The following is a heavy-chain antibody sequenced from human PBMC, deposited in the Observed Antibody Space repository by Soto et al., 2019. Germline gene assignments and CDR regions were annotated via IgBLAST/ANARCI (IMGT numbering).Heavy chain of an antibody. V-gene: IGHV1-18*01. CDR2: ISPNSEKT. CDR3: ARGGIQLWPQLFDY. D-gene: IGHD5-18*01. Sequence: GTSVKVTCKDSGYSLSFNGSSWVRQAPGEGLEWMGWISPNSEKTKIAQRFQGRVTMTTDISTSTSYLELRGLTSDDTAVYYCARGGIQLWPQLFDYWGQGTLVTVSS. CDR1: GYSLSFNG. J-gene: IGHJ4*02.